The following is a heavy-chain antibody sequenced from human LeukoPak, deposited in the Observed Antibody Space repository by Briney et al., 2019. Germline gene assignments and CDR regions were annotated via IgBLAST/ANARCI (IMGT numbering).Heavy chain of an antibody. D-gene: IGHD6-19*01. CDR2: INPNSGGT. Sequence: AAVKVSCKASGYTFTGYYMHWVRQAPGQGLEWMGWINPNSGGTNYAQKFQGWVTMTRDTSISTAYMELSRLRSDDTAVYYCARASRPGYSSGWYWFDPWGQGTLVTVSS. CDR3: ARASRPGYSSGWYWFDP. J-gene: IGHJ5*02. V-gene: IGHV1-2*04. CDR1: GYTFTGYY.